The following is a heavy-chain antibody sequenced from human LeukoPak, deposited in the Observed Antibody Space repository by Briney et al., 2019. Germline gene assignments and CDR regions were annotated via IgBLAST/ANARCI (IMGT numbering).Heavy chain of an antibody. J-gene: IGHJ4*02. CDR2: ISSSSSCI. D-gene: IGHD3-22*01. Sequence: GGSLRLSCAASGFTFSSYSMNWVRQAPGKGLEWVSSISSSSSCIYYADSVKGRFTISRDNAKNSLYLQMNSLRAEDTAVYYCARGLIIYGSGYYYGGRSGRGGWGQGTLVTVSS. CDR3: ARGLIIYGSGYYYGGRSGRGG. CDR1: GFTFSSYS. V-gene: IGHV3-21*01.